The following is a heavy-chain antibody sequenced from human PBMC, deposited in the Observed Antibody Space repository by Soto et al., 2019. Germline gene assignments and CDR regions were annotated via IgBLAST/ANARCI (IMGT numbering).Heavy chain of an antibody. J-gene: IGHJ5*02. V-gene: IGHV4-59*12. CDR3: AGGRSGVVVPAPIPDWFDP. D-gene: IGHD2-2*02. CDR1: GGSISSYY. CDR2: IYYSGST. Sequence: PSETLSLTCTVSGGSISSYYWSWIRQPPGKGLEWIGYIYYSGSTNYNPSLKSRVTISVDTSKNQFSLKLSSVTAADTAVYYCAGGRSGVVVPAPIPDWFDPWGQGTLVTVSS.